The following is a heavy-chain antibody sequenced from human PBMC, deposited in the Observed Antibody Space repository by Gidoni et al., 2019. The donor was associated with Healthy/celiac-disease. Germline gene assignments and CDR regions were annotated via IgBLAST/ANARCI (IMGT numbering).Heavy chain of an antibody. CDR3: ARHAAQEGTHCSSTSCYGYYYYMDV. Sequence: EVQLVQSGAEVKKPGESLRISCKGSGYSFTSYWISWVRQMPGKGLEWMGRIAPSDSYTNYSPSFQGHVTISADKSISTAYLQWSSLKASDTAMYYCARHAAQEGTHCSSTSCYGYYYYMDVWGKGTTVTVSS. J-gene: IGHJ6*03. V-gene: IGHV5-10-1*03. D-gene: IGHD2-2*01. CDR1: GYSFTSYW. CDR2: IAPSDSYT.